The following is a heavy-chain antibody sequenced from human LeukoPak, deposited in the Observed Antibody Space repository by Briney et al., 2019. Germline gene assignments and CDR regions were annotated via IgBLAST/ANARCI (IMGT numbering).Heavy chain of an antibody. CDR1: GFTFGSDD. V-gene: IGHV3-74*01. J-gene: IGHJ5*02. D-gene: IGHD2-15*01. Sequence: GGSLRLSCAASGFTFGSDDMNWVRQAPGRGLMYISRNNGDGSTTNYADVVKGRFTMSRDNVKNTLYLQMNSLRVEDTAVYYCARDPRNVGLAPWGQGTLVTVSS. CDR3: ARDPRNVGLAP. CDR2: NNGDGSTT.